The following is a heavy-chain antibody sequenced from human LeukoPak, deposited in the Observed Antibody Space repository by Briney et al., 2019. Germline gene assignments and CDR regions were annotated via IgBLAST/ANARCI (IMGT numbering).Heavy chain of an antibody. CDR1: GYTFTSYT. CDR2: INTGNGNT. D-gene: IGHD4-23*01. J-gene: IGHJ5*02. V-gene: IGHV1-3*03. Sequence: ASVKVSCKASGYTFTSYTIHWVRQAPGQRLEWMGCINTGNGNTKYSQEFQGRVAITRDTSATTAYMELSSLRSEDTAVHYCARGMTTVVTTANWFDPWGQGTLVTVSS. CDR3: ARGMTTVVTTANWFDP.